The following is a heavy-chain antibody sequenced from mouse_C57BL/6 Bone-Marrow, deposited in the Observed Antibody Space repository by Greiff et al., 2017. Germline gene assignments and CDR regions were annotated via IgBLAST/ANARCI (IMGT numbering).Heavy chain of an antibody. D-gene: IGHD4-1*02. CDR3: ARDTSTSY. J-gene: IGHJ3*01. CDR1: GFTFSSYA. V-gene: IGHV5-4*01. CDR2: ISDGGSYT. Sequence: EVKLMESGGGLVKPGGSLKLSCAASGFTFSSYAMSWVRQTPEKRLEWVATISDGGSYTYYPDNVKGRFTISRDNAKNNLYLQMSHLKSEDTAMYYCARDTSTSYWGQGTLVTVSA.